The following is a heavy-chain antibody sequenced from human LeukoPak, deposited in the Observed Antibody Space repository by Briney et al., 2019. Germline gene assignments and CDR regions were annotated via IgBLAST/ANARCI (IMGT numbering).Heavy chain of an antibody. D-gene: IGHD6-13*01. CDR1: GFTFGSYS. V-gene: IGHV3-48*01. CDR3: ARDRAIIVVAGTKNRPGLDY. CDR2: ISSSSSTI. Sequence: GGSLRLSCAASGFTFGSYSMNWVRQAPGKGLEWVSYISSSSSTIYYADSVKGRFTISRDNAKNSLYLQMNSLRAEDTAVYYCARDRAIIVVAGTKNRPGLDYWGQGTLVTVSS. J-gene: IGHJ4*02.